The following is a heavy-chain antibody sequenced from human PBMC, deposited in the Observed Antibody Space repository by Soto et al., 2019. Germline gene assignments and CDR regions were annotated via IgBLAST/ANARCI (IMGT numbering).Heavy chain of an antibody. Sequence: QVQLVQSGAEVKKPGASVKVSCKASGYTFTSYGISWVRQAPGQGLEWMGWISAYNGNTNYAQKLQGRVTMTTDTXTXTXSMELRSLRSDDTAVYYCARDMAWSGYYYYYYGMDVWGQGTTVTVSS. V-gene: IGHV1-18*01. J-gene: IGHJ6*02. CDR1: GYTFTSYG. CDR2: ISAYNGNT. CDR3: ARDMAWSGYYYYYYGMDV. D-gene: IGHD3-3*01.